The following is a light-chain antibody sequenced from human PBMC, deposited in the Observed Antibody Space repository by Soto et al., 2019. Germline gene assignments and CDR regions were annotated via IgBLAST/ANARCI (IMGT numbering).Light chain of an antibody. CDR3: QSYDSSLSGSM. V-gene: IGLV1-40*01. CDR1: SSNIGAGYH. Sequence: SVLTQPPSVSGAPGQRVTISCTGSSSNIGAGYHVHWYQQLPGTAPKLLIHGNSNRPSGVPDRFSGSKSGTSASLAITGLQAEDEADYYCQSYDSSLSGSMFGGGTKLTVL. J-gene: IGLJ3*02. CDR2: GNS.